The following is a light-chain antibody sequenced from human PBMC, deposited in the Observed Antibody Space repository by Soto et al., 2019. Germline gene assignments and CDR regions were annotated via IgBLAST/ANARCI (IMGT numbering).Light chain of an antibody. CDR2: RND. V-gene: IGLV1-44*01. CDR3: ASWDDRLNGWV. CDR1: TSNIGSNA. J-gene: IGLJ3*02. Sequence: QSVLTQPTSASGTPGHRVTISCSGSTSNIGSNAVNWYQQLPGTAPKLLIFRNDQRPSGVPDRFSGSRSGTSVSLAISGLQSEDEADYYCASWDDRLNGWVFGGGTKLTVL.